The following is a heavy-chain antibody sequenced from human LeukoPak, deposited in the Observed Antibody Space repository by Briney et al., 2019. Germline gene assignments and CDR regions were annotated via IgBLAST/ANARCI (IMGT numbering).Heavy chain of an antibody. J-gene: IGHJ4*02. V-gene: IGHV4-38-2*02. D-gene: IGHD1-26*01. Sequence: SETLSLTCTVSGYSISSGYYWGWIRQPPGKGLEWIGSIYHSGSTYYNPSLKSRVTISVDTSKNQFSLKLSSVTAADTAVYYCASTKKVRGQRGGSGSPPMLYYFDYWGQGTLVTVSS. CDR1: GYSISSGYY. CDR3: ASTKKVRGQRGGSGSPPMLYYFDY. CDR2: IYHSGST.